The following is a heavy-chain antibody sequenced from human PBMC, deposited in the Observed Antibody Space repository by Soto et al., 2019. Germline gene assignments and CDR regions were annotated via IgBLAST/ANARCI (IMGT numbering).Heavy chain of an antibody. Sequence: GESLKISCKGSGYSFAGYWITWVRQKPGKGLEGMGQIDPSDSQTYYSPSFRGHVTISVTKSITTVFLQWSSLRASDIAMYYCARQIYDADTGPNFQYYFDSWGQGTPVTVSS. V-gene: IGHV5-10-1*01. CDR2: IDPSDSQT. D-gene: IGHD5-18*01. CDR1: GYSFAGYW. J-gene: IGHJ4*02. CDR3: ARQIYDADTGPNFQYYFDS.